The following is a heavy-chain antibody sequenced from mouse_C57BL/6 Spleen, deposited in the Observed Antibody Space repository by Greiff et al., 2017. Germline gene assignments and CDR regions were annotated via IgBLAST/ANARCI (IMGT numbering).Heavy chain of an antibody. D-gene: IGHD1-1*01. CDR3: AREGVTTVVATGYFDV. Sequence: QVQLQQSGAELVKPGASVKISCKASGYAFSSYWMNWVKQRPGKGLEWIGQIYPGDGDTNYNGKFKGKATLTADKSSSTAYMQLSSLTSEDSAVYFCAREGVTTVVATGYFDVGGTGTTVTVSS. V-gene: IGHV1-80*01. CDR1: GYAFSSYW. CDR2: IYPGDGDT. J-gene: IGHJ1*03.